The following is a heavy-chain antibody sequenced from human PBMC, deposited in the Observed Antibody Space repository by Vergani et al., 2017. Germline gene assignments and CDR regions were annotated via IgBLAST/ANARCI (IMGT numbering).Heavy chain of an antibody. D-gene: IGHD2-15*01. J-gene: IGHJ6*03. CDR2: ISYDGSNK. Sequence: QVQLVESGGGVVQPGRSLRLSCAASGFTFSSYAMHWVRQAPGKGLEWVAVISYDGSNKYYADSVKGRFTISRENSKNTLYLQMNSLRAEDTAVYYCARAPGYCSGGSCYSYCYYYMDVWSKGTTVTVSS. CDR1: GFTFSSYA. V-gene: IGHV3-30-3*01. CDR3: ARAPGYCSGGSCYSYCYYYMDV.